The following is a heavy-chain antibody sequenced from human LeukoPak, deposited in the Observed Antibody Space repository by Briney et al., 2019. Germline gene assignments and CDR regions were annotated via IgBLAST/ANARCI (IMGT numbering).Heavy chain of an antibody. CDR3: VRDFTNIRGGGYFAN. D-gene: IGHD2/OR15-2a*01. Sequence: GRSLRLSSAASGFPFSSYVMHRLRQAPGKGLEWVAVIWFDGGKIYYADSVKGRFTISRDNSKNTLYLQMNSLRAEDTAVYHCVRDFTNIRGGGYFANWGQGTLVTVSS. V-gene: IGHV3-33*01. CDR2: IWFDGGKI. CDR1: GFPFSSYV. J-gene: IGHJ4*02.